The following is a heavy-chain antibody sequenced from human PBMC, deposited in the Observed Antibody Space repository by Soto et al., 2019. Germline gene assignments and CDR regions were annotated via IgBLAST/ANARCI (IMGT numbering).Heavy chain of an antibody. CDR1: GYSFTNYW. V-gene: IGHV5-51*01. CDR2: IYPGDSDI. CDR3: ARSSNDIWSGLTDSFYCYYGIDV. D-gene: IGHD3-3*01. Sequence: EPLNISCKGSGYSFTNYWIGWVLEVAGKGLERMGIIYPGDSDIKYSPSFQRQLTISAYKSTSTAYLQWNSLKDSDNAMYYCARSSNDIWSGLTDSFYCYYGIDVWGQGTTVTVSS. J-gene: IGHJ6*02.